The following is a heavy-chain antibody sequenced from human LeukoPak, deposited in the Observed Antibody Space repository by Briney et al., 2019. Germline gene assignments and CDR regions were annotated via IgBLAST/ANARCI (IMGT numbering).Heavy chain of an antibody. V-gene: IGHV3-7*01. D-gene: IGHD1-26*01. CDR2: IKQGGSEK. J-gene: IGHJ4*02. Sequence: GGSLRLSCAASGFTFSSYWMSWVRQAPGKGLEWVANIKQGGSEKYYVDSVKGRFTISRDNAKNSLYLQMNSLRAEDTAVYYCARSRRGGSYSVDYWGQGTLVTVSS. CDR1: GFTFSSYW. CDR3: ARSRRGGSYSVDY.